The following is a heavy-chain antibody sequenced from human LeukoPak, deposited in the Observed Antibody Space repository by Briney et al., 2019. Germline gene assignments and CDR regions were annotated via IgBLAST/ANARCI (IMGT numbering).Heavy chain of an antibody. D-gene: IGHD4-17*01. Sequence: SETLSLTCSVSGASINSYYWNWIRQSPGKGLEWLGNIHYRGTNNYNPSLKSRVTLSLDSSKSQFALKVTSVTAADTAVYYCARDEFGDFQGFDYWGQGTRVTVSS. CDR2: IHYRGTN. CDR3: ARDEFGDFQGFDY. J-gene: IGHJ4*02. CDR1: GASINSYY. V-gene: IGHV4-59*13.